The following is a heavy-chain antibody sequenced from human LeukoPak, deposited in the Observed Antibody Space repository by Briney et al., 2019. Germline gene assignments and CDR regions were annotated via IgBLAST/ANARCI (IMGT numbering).Heavy chain of an antibody. CDR2: ISYDGSNK. Sequence: PGGSLRLSCAASGFTFSTYAMHWVRQAPGKGLEWVAVISYDGSNKYYADSVKGRFTISRDNSKNTLYLQMNSLRAEDTAVYYCARHAPIKTTVTTSHAFDIWGQGTMVTVSS. CDR3: ARHAPIKTTVTTSHAFDI. D-gene: IGHD4-17*01. J-gene: IGHJ3*02. CDR1: GFTFSTYA. V-gene: IGHV3-30-3*01.